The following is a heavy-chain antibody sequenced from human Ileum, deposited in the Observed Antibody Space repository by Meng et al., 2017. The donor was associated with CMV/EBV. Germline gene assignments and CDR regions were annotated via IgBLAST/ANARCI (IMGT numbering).Heavy chain of an antibody. J-gene: IGHJ4*02. CDR1: FSLTSSPVG. V-gene: IGHV2-5*02. CDR3: VHRKDYSGNWNGGSADY. CDR2: IYWDDDK. Sequence: FSLTSSPVGVGWIRQPTGKALEWLASIYWDDDKRYNPSLKNRLTITKDAPKNQVALTMTNMDPADTATYHCVHRKDYSGNWNGGSADYWGQGALVTVSS. D-gene: IGHD1-1*01.